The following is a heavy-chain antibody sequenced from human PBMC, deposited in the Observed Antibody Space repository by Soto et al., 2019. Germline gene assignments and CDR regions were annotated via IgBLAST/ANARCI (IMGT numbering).Heavy chain of an antibody. CDR3: ARARRLENWFDP. D-gene: IGHD5-12*01. Sequence: TSETLSLTCTVSGGSLFSDYCTWIRQPAGGGLEWIGRINSDGNTNYSPSLKSRVTMSVDPSRKHFSLNLTSVTAADTASYFCARARRLENWFDPWGPGIQVTVSS. J-gene: IGHJ5*02. CDR1: GGSLFSDY. V-gene: IGHV4-4*07. CDR2: INSDGNT.